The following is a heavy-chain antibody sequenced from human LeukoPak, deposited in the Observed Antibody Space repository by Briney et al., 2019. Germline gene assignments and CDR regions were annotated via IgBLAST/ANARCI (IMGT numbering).Heavy chain of an antibody. J-gene: IGHJ4*02. D-gene: IGHD3-10*01. V-gene: IGHV1-18*01. CDR3: ARDADGSGTLLDY. CDR2: INADNGKT. CDR1: GYTFTSYG. Sequence: GASVKVSCKASGYTFTSYGISWVRQAPGRELEWMGWINADNGKTRYAQKLQGRVTMTTDTSTTTAYMDLRSLRSDDTAVYYCARDADGSGTLLDYWGQGTLVTVSS.